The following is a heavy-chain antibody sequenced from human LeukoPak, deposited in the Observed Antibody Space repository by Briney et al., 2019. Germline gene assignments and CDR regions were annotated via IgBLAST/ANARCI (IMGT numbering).Heavy chain of an antibody. D-gene: IGHD3-10*01. CDR3: ARGSDYYGSGSYFDY. J-gene: IGHJ4*02. CDR2: FYTSGST. Sequence: PSETLSLTCIVSGDSISSYYWSWIRQPAGKGLEWIGRFYTSGSTNYNPSLKSRVIMSVDTSQNQFSLKLSSVTAADTAVYYCARGSDYYGSGSYFDYWGQGTLVTVSS. V-gene: IGHV4-4*07. CDR1: GDSISSYY.